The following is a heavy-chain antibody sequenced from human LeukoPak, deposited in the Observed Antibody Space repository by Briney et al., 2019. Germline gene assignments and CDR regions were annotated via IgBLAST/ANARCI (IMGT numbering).Heavy chain of an antibody. CDR2: IRYDGSSK. CDR3: ARESESYDSSGSTFDY. V-gene: IGHV3-30*02. J-gene: IGHJ4*02. CDR1: GFTFSSYG. Sequence: GGSLRLSCAASGFTFSSYGVHWVRQAPGKGLERVAFIRYDGSSKFYADSVKGRFTISRDNSKNTLYLQMHSLRAEDRAVYYCARESESYDSSGSTFDYWGQGTLVTVSS. D-gene: IGHD3-22*01.